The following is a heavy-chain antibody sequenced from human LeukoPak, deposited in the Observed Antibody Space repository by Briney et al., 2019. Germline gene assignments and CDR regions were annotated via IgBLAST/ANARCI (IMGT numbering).Heavy chain of an antibody. CDR3: AMVVAAAVSRGWFDP. D-gene: IGHD6-13*01. J-gene: IGHJ5*02. CDR1: GDSIVGFY. V-gene: IGHV4-59*12. CDR2: MYYSGST. Sequence: SETLSLTCSVSGDSIVGFYWSWFRQSPGKGMDWIGLMYYSGSTFYNPSLKSRVSLSVDTSKNQFSLKLSSVTAADTAVYYCAMVVAAAVSRGWFDPWGQGTLVTVSS.